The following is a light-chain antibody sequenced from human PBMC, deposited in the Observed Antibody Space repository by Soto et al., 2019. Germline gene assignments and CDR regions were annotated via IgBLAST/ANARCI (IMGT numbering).Light chain of an antibody. CDR2: AAS. V-gene: IGKV1-39*01. J-gene: IGKJ5*01. CDR3: QQSYSTPIT. CDR1: QSISSY. Sequence: DIQMTQSPSSLSASVGDRVTITCRASQSISSYLNWYQQKPGKAPKLLIYAASSLQSWVPSRFSGSGSGTYFTLTISSLQPEDFATYYCQQSYSTPITFGQGTRLEIK.